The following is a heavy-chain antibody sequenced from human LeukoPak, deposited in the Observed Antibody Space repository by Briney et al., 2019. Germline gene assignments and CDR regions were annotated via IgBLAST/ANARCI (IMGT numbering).Heavy chain of an antibody. CDR3: VTSSPYSSSLDY. V-gene: IGHV1-2*06. J-gene: IGHJ4*02. CDR2: INPNSGGT. CDR1: GYTFTGYY. D-gene: IGHD6-6*01. Sequence: GASVKVSCKASGYTFTGYYMHWVRQAPGQGLEWMGRINPNSGGTNYAQKFQGRVTMTRDTSISTAHMELSRLRSDDTAVYYCVTSSPYSSSLDYWGQGTLVTVSS.